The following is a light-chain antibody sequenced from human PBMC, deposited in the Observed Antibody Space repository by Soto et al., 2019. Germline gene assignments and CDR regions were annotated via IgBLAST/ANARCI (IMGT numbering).Light chain of an antibody. Sequence: DSQMTQYPSTLSASVGDRVTITCRASQSISSWLAWYQQKPGKAPKLLISKASTLQSGVPPRFSGSGYGIEFTLTISSLQPDDFATYYCQQYERYPMTFGGGTKVEIK. CDR3: QQYERYPMT. CDR1: QSISSW. J-gene: IGKJ4*01. CDR2: KAS. V-gene: IGKV1-5*03.